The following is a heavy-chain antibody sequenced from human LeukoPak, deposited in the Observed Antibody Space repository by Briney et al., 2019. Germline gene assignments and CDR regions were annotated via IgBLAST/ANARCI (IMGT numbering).Heavy chain of an antibody. CDR2: ITNNGGTK. Sequence: PGGSLRLSCVASGFTFSNYAMSWVRQAPGKGLDWVSGITNNGGTKYYGDSVKGRFTISRDNSKNTLYLQMNSLRADDTAVYYCAKDRGSGWPWGQGTLVTVSS. D-gene: IGHD6-19*01. CDR3: AKDRGSGWP. CDR1: GFTFSNYA. J-gene: IGHJ4*02. V-gene: IGHV3-23*01.